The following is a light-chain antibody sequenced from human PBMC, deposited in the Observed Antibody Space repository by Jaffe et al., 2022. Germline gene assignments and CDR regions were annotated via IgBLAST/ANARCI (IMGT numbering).Light chain of an antibody. CDR2: GAS. J-gene: IGKJ2*01. V-gene: IGKV3-15*01. CDR3: QQYNNWGT. Sequence: EIVMTQSPDTLSVSPGERATLSCWASQSVTSNLAWYQQKPGQAPRLLIYGASTRATGIPARFSGSGSGTEFTLTISSLQSEDFAVYYCQQYNNWGTFGQGTKLEI. CDR1: QSVTSN.